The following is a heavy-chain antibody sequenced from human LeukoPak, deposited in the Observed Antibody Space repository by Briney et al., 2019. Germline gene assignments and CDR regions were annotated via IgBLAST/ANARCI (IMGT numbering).Heavy chain of an antibody. V-gene: IGHV4-34*01. CDR1: GGSFSAYY. CDR3: ANTWIQLWRRGGWFFP. J-gene: IGHJ5*02. CDR2: INHSGST. Sequence: SETLSLICAVYGGSFSAYYWIWIRQPPGKGLEWIGEINHSGSTNYNPSLKSRVTISVDTSKNQFSLKLSSVTAADTALYYCANTWIQLWRRGGWFFPWGQGTLVTVSS. D-gene: IGHD5-18*01.